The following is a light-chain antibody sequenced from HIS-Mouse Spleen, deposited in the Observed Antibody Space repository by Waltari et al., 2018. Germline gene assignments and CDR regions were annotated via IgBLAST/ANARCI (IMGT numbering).Light chain of an antibody. CDR1: QRVLYSSNNKNY. V-gene: IGKV4-1*01. CDR2: WAS. J-gene: IGKJ4*01. CDR3: QQYYSTQLT. Sequence: DIVMTQAPDYLAVSLGERATINCKSSQRVLYSSNNKNYLAWYQQKPGQPPKLLIYWASTRESGVPDRFSGSGSGTDFTLTISSLQAEDVAVYYCQQYYSTQLTFGGGTKVEIK.